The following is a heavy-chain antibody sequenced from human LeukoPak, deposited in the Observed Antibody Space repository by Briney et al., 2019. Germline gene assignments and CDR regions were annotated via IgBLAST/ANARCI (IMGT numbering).Heavy chain of an antibody. Sequence: QSGGSLRLSCAASGFTVSSNYMSWVRQAPGKGLEWVSVIYSGGSTYYADSVKGRFTISRDNSKTTLYLQMNGLRAEDTAVYYCARDLYCSGGSCYHFDYWGQGTLVTVSS. CDR3: ARDLYCSGGSCYHFDY. CDR2: IYSGGST. D-gene: IGHD2-15*01. J-gene: IGHJ4*02. V-gene: IGHV3-53*01. CDR1: GFTVSSNY.